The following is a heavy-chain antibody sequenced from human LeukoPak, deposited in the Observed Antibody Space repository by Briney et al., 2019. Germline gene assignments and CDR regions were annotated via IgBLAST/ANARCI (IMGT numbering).Heavy chain of an antibody. CDR3: AGHHPRNTVDF. V-gene: IGHV4-30-4*01. D-gene: IGHD2/OR15-2a*01. CDR2: IYYSGST. Sequence: SETLSLTCTVSGGSISSGDYYWSWIRQPPGKGLEWIGYIYYSGSTYYNPSLKSRVTISVDTSKNQFSLKLSSVTAADTAVYYCAGHHPRNTVDFWGQGTLVTVSS. J-gene: IGHJ4*02. CDR1: GGSISSGDYY.